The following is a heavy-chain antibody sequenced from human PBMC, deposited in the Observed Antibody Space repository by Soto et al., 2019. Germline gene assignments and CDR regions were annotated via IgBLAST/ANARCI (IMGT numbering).Heavy chain of an antibody. V-gene: IGHV4-34*01. CDR3: ARARGSSSWPNKNWFDP. CDR2: INHSGST. D-gene: IGHD6-13*01. CDR1: GGSFSGYY. Sequence: SQTLSLTCAVYGGSFSGYYWSWIRQPPGKGLEWIGEINHSGSTNYNPSLKSRVTISVDTSKNQFSLKLSSVTAADTAVYYCARARGSSSWPNKNWFDPWGQGTLVTVSS. J-gene: IGHJ5*02.